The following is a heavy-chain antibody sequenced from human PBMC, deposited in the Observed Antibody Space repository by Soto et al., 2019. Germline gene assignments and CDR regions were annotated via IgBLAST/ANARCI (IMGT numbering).Heavy chain of an antibody. J-gene: IGHJ4*02. D-gene: IGHD5-18*01. CDR2: RIAMLGTP. Sequence: ASVKVSCKASGGTFGSHGIAWVRQAPGQGLEWMGGRIAMLGTPTYARKVQGRATITADESLTSSYLELRSLRSEDTAVYFCARGAMANFDYWGQGTVVTVSS. CDR3: ARGAMANFDY. V-gene: IGHV1-69*13. CDR1: GGTFGSHG.